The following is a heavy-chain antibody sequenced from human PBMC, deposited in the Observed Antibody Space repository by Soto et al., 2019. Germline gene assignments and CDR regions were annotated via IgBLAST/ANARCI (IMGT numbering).Heavy chain of an antibody. Sequence: PGGSLRLSCAASGFTFSDYYMSWFRQAPGKGLEWVGFIRSKGYGGTTEYAASVKGRFSISRDDSKSIAYLQMNSLKTEDTAVYYCSRAGIVVVAATYDPWGQGTLVTVSS. CDR2: IRSKGYGGTT. CDR3: SRAGIVVVAATYDP. CDR1: GFTFSDYY. D-gene: IGHD2-15*01. V-gene: IGHV3-49*03. J-gene: IGHJ5*02.